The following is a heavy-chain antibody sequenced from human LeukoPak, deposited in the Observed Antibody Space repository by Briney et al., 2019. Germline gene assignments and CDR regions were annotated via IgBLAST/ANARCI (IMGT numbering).Heavy chain of an antibody. Sequence: GGSLRLSCAASGFTFNSYWMSWVRQAPGKELGWVANIKQDGSEKNYVDSVKGRFTISRDNTKNSLYLQMNSLRAEDTAVYYCARGYTSLYWGQGTLVTVSS. CDR2: IKQDGSEK. CDR3: ARGYTSLY. D-gene: IGHD6-13*01. CDR1: GFTFNSYW. V-gene: IGHV3-7*03. J-gene: IGHJ4*02.